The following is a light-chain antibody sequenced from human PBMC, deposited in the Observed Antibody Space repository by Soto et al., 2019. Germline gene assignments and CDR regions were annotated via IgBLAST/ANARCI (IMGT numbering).Light chain of an antibody. CDR2: DAS. CDR1: PSVSNS. Sequence: ESVLTQSPATLSLSPGERATLSCRASPSVSNSLAWYQHKPGHAPRLLIYDASNRATGVPTRFSGSGSGTDFTLIISSLQPEDFATYYCQQSNSFPLTFGGGTKVEI. V-gene: IGKV3-11*01. CDR3: QQSNSFPLT. J-gene: IGKJ4*01.